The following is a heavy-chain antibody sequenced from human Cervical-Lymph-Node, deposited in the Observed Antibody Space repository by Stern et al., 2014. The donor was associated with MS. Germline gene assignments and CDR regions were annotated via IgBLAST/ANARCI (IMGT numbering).Heavy chain of an antibody. V-gene: IGHV1-18*01. CDR2: ISAYTGHT. CDR1: GFTFDNFG. Sequence: QVQLVQSGAEVKKPGASVKISCKASGFTFDNFGFSWVRQAPGQGLEWMGWISAYTGHTEYAQKFQARVTMTTDTSTSTAYMELRAMRSDDSALYYCARDGASSRSYVDYWGQGTLVAVSS. CDR3: ARDGASSRSYVDY. J-gene: IGHJ4*02. D-gene: IGHD6-13*01.